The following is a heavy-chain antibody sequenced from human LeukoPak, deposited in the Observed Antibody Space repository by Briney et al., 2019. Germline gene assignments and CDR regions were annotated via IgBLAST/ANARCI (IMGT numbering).Heavy chain of an antibody. CDR2: INPNNGGT. V-gene: IGHV1-2*06. CDR1: GYTFTGYY. D-gene: IGHD3-22*01. CDR3: AGEDNSSGYRPFDI. Sequence: ASVKVSCKASGYTFTGYYIHWMRQAPGQGLEWMGRINPNNGGTNYAQKFQGRVTMTRDMSMSIAYMELSRLRSVDTAVYYCAGEDNSSGYRPFDIWGQGTMVTVPS. J-gene: IGHJ3*02.